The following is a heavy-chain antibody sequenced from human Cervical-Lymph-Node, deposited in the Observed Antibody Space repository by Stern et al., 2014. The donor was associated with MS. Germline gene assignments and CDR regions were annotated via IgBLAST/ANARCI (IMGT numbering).Heavy chain of an antibody. CDR2: GVGLKGDT. V-gene: IGHV1-58*03. CDR1: GITFSQSA. CDR3: ASERYTYYDDQRPPGGFGP. D-gene: IGHD5-18*01. Sequence: QMQLVQSGPEVKKPGTSVKVSCKASGITFSQSAVQWLRQARGQRLEWIGWGVGLKGDTNYAQSFQERVTITRDMSTSTVYMELRSLRSEDTAVYYCASERYTYYDDQRPPGGFGPWGQGTLVTVSS. J-gene: IGHJ5*02.